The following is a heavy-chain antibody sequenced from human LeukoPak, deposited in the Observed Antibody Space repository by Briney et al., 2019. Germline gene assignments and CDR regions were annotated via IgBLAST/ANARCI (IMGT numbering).Heavy chain of an antibody. J-gene: IGHJ4*02. CDR2: ISSSSSYI. V-gene: IGHV3-21*01. D-gene: IGHD6-19*01. Sequence: PGGSLRLSCAASGFTFSSYSMNWVRQAPGKGLEWVSSISSSSSYIYYADSVKGRFTISRDNAKNSLYLQMNNLRAEDTAVYYCARDMRYSSGWAFDYWGQGTLVTVSS. CDR3: ARDMRYSSGWAFDY. CDR1: GFTFSSYS.